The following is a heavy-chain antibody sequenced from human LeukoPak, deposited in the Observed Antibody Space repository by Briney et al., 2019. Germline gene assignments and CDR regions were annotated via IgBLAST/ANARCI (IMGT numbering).Heavy chain of an antibody. CDR1: GGSISIYY. Sequence: SETLSLTCTVSGGSISIYYLNWLRQPAGKGLEWIGRIYSSGTTNYNPSLKSRVAMSVDTSKNRFSLKLSSVTVADTAVYYCARDRAYSGSYSRTFYAMDVWGQGTTVTVSS. V-gene: IGHV4-4*07. CDR3: ARDRAYSGSYSRTFYAMDV. J-gene: IGHJ6*02. CDR2: IYSSGTT. D-gene: IGHD1-26*01.